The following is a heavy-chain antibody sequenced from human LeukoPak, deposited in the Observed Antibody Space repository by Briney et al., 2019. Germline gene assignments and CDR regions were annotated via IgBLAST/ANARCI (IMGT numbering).Heavy chain of an antibody. CDR2: INPSGGST. J-gene: IGHJ5*02. CDR3: ATMIVVTSNWFDP. CDR1: GYTLTSYY. V-gene: IGHV1-46*01. D-gene: IGHD3-22*01. Sequence: ASVKVSCKASGYTLTSYYLHWVRQASGQGLEWMAIINPSGGSTSHAQKFQGRVTMTEDTSTDTAYMELSSLRSEDTAVYYCATMIVVTSNWFDPWGQGTLVTVSS.